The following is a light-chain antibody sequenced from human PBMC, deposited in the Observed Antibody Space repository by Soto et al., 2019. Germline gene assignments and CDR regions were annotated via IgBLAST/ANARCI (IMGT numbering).Light chain of an antibody. CDR2: DVT. CDR3: SSYTSFKTLV. Sequence: QSALTQPASVSESPGQSITISCTGSSSDVGGYKYVSWYQQHRGKAPKLLIYDVTNRPAGVSNRSSGSKSGYTASLTISGLQSEDEADYYCSSYTSFKTLVFGTGTKVTVL. J-gene: IGLJ1*01. V-gene: IGLV2-14*01. CDR1: SSDVGGYKY.